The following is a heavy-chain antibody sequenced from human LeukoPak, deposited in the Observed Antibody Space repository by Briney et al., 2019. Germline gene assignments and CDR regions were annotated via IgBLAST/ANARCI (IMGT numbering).Heavy chain of an antibody. Sequence: SETLSLTCTVSSASISSNDHDWSWIRQPPGKGLEWIGYIHHSGSTYYNPPLKSRVTISVETSKKHFSLKLRSVTAADTAVYYCARVPITMALGIPGDAFDIWGQRTMVTVSS. V-gene: IGHV4-30-4*08. CDR3: ARVPITMALGIPGDAFDI. D-gene: IGHD3-10*01. CDR2: IHHSGST. CDR1: SASISSNDHD. J-gene: IGHJ3*02.